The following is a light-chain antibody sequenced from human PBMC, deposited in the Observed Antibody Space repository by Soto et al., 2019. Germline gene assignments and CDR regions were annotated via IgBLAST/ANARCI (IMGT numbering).Light chain of an antibody. J-gene: IGKJ1*01. CDR1: QSVNTW. Sequence: DIQMTQSPSTLSASVGDRVTITCRASQSVNTWLAWYQQKPGKAPRLLIYDASNLQGGVPSRFSGSGSGTEFTLTISSLQPDDFATYYCQQYNTYSWTFGQGTKVDIK. CDR3: QQYNTYSWT. CDR2: DAS. V-gene: IGKV1-5*01.